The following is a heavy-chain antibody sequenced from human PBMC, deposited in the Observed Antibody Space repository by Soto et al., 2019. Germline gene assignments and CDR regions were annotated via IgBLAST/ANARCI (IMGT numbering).Heavy chain of an antibody. CDR2: ISSNGGST. D-gene: IGHD4-17*01. Sequence: EVQLVESGGGLVQPGGSLRLSCAVSGFTFSNYAMYWVRQAPGKGLEYVSGISSNGGSTYYANSVKARFTISRDNSKNTLFLQMGSLRAEDIAVYYCARLHQYGDYAPYYYGMDVWGQGTTVTVSS. V-gene: IGHV3-64*01. J-gene: IGHJ6*02. CDR1: GFTFSNYA. CDR3: ARLHQYGDYAPYYYGMDV.